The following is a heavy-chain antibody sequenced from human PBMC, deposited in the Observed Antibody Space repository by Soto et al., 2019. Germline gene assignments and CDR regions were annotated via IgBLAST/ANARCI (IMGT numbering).Heavy chain of an antibody. Sequence: PSETLSLTCTVSGGSISSGDYYWSWIRQPPGKGLEWIGYIYYSGSTYYNPSLKSRVTISVDTSKSQFSLKLSSVTAADTAVYYCARVGDSSGFVWYFDLWGRGTLVTVSS. V-gene: IGHV4-30-4*02. CDR1: GGSISSGDYY. D-gene: IGHD3-22*01. CDR2: IYYSGST. J-gene: IGHJ2*01. CDR3: ARVGDSSGFVWYFDL.